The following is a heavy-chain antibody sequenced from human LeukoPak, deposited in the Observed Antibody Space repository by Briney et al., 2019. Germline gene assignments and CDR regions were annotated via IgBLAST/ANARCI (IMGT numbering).Heavy chain of an antibody. CDR1: GYTFTNYA. Sequence: ASVKVSCKASGYTFTNYAINWVRQAPGQGLEWMGWINPHTGNPTYARGFTGRFVFSLDTSVSTAYLQINSLKAEDTAVYYCAREPIAGTFCLDYWGQGTLVTVSS. J-gene: IGHJ4*02. V-gene: IGHV7-4-1*02. CDR3: AREPIAGTFCLDY. D-gene: IGHD2/OR15-2a*01. CDR2: INPHTGNP.